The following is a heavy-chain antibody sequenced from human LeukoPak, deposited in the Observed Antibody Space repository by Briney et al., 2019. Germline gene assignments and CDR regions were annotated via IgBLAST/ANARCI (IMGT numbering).Heavy chain of an antibody. V-gene: IGHV1-18*04. CDR3: AGSYDYGDYQPGGFDY. J-gene: IGHJ4*02. CDR1: GYTFTSYD. D-gene: IGHD4-17*01. CDR2: ISAYNGNT. Sequence: GASVKVSCKASGYTFTSYDISWVRQAPGQGLEWMGWISAYNGNTNYAQKLQGRVTMTTDTSTSTAYMELRSLRSDATAVYYCAGSYDYGDYQPGGFDYWGQGTLVTVSS.